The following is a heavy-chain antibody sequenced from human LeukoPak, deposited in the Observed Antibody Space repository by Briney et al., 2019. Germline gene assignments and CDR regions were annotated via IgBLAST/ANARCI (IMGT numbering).Heavy chain of an antibody. CDR1: GGSFSGYY. CDR3: ARIVSRYSGTYYNFDS. Sequence: PSETLSLTCAVFGGSFSGYYWNWIRQPPGKGLEWIGSIYYSGNTYYNPSLKSRVTISVDTPKNQFSLKLSSVTAADTAVYYCARIVSRYSGTYYNFDSWGQGTLVTVSS. D-gene: IGHD1-26*01. V-gene: IGHV4-34*01. CDR2: IYYSGNT. J-gene: IGHJ4*02.